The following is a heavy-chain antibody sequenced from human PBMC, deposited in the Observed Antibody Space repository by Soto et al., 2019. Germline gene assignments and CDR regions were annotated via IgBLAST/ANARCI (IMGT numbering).Heavy chain of an antibody. CDR3: ASPKFRFWQQLDP. CDR1: GGTFSSYA. CDR2: IIPIFGTA. D-gene: IGHD3-3*01. V-gene: IGHV1-69*01. Sequence: QVQLVQSGAEVKKPGSSVKVSCKASGGTFSSYAISWVRQAPGQGLEWMGGIIPIFGTANYAQKFKGRVPITADESTSTAYMELSSLRSEDTAVYYCASPKFRFWQQLDPWGQGTLVTVSS. J-gene: IGHJ5*02.